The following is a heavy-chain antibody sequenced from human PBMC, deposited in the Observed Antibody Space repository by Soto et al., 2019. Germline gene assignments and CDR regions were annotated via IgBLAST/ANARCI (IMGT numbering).Heavy chain of an antibody. D-gene: IGHD3-22*01. J-gene: IGHJ4*02. Sequence: ASVKVSCKASGYTFTAYYMHWVRQAPGQGLEWMGWINPNSGGTNYAQKFQGRVTMTRDASISTAYMDLSRLTSDDTAVYYCARDSHYLGSSGYYQGAHDYWGQGTLGTVS. CDR1: GYTFTAYY. CDR2: INPNSGGT. CDR3: ARDSHYLGSSGYYQGAHDY. V-gene: IGHV1-2*02.